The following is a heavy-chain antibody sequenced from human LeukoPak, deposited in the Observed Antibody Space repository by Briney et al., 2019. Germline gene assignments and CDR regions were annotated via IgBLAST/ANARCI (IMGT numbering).Heavy chain of an antibody. CDR1: GFTFSSYA. V-gene: IGHV3-23*01. D-gene: IGHD3-22*01. J-gene: IGHJ4*02. Sequence: QPGGSLRLSCAASGFTFSSYAMSWVRQAPGKGLEWVSAISGSGGSTYYADSVKGRFTISRDNSKNTLYLQMNSLRAEDTAVYYCAKVCNPYYYDNSGYYCFDYWGQGTLVTVSS. CDR2: ISGSGGST. CDR3: AKVCNPYYYDNSGYYCFDY.